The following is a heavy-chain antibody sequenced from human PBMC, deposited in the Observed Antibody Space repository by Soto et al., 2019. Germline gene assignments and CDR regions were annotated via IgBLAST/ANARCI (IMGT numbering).Heavy chain of an antibody. CDR3: AKQSCRGSFLTECYFDY. D-gene: IGHD1-26*01. Sequence: QVQLVESGGGVVQPGRSLRLSCEASGFTFSSYGMHWVRQAPGKGLEWVAVISYDGSNKSYGDSVKGRFTISRDNSKNTLYLQMNSLRGEETAVYYCAKQSCRGSFLTECYFDYWGQGILVTVSS. CDR1: GFTFSSYG. J-gene: IGHJ4*02. V-gene: IGHV3-30*18. CDR2: ISYDGSNK.